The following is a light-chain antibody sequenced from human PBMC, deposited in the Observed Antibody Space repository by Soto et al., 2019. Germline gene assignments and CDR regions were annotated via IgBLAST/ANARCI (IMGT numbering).Light chain of an antibody. CDR1: QNIDTW. V-gene: IGKV1-5*03. CDR2: KAS. CDR3: QQYKSVPYT. J-gene: IGKJ2*01. Sequence: DIQMTQSPSTLSASIGDRVTITCRASQNIDTWLAWYRQKPGQDPKLLIYKASILQIGVPSRFHGSGSGAEFSLTINSLQPDDFANYYCQQYKSVPYTFGQGTKLEI.